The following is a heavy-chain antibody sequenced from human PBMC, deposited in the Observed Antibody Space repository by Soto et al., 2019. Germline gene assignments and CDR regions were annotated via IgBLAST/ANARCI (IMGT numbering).Heavy chain of an antibody. CDR3: ATNLKDYGDYGVDV. Sequence: QVQLVQSGAEVKKPGASVKVSCKASGYTFTSYGISWVRQAPGQGLEWMGWISAYNGNTNYAQKLQGRVTMTTDTAPSTAYMELRSLRSDDTAVYYCATNLKDYGDYGVDVWGQGTTVTVSS. D-gene: IGHD4-17*01. CDR1: GYTFTSYG. J-gene: IGHJ6*02. CDR2: ISAYNGNT. V-gene: IGHV1-18*01.